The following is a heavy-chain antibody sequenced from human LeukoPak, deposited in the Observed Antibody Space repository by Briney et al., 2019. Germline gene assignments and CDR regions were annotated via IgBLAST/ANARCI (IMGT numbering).Heavy chain of an antibody. CDR1: GGSVSSGSYY. CDR2: IYYSGST. Sequence: PSETLSLTCTVSGGSVSSGSYYWSWIRQPPGKGLEWIGYIYYSGSTNYNPSLKSRVTISVDTSKNQFSLKLSSVIAADTAVYYCARGIGFQEGWFDPWGQGTLVTVSS. D-gene: IGHD6-25*01. J-gene: IGHJ5*02. V-gene: IGHV4-61*01. CDR3: ARGIGFQEGWFDP.